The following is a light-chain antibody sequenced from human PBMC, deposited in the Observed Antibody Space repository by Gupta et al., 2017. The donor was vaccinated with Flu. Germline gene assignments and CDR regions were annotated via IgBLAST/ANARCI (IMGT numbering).Light chain of an antibody. Sequence: KVTISGSGSSSNIGSNYVTWYQQLPRTAPKLLIYTNNKRPSGIPDRFSSSKSDTSATLGITGLQSGDEADYYCGSWDGSMSAVVFGGGTKLTVL. J-gene: IGLJ3*02. CDR1: SSNIGSNY. V-gene: IGLV1-51*01. CDR3: GSWDGSMSAVV. CDR2: TNN.